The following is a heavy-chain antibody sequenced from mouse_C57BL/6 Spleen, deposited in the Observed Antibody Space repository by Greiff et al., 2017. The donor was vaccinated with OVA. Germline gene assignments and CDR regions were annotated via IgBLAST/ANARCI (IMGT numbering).Heavy chain of an antibody. J-gene: IGHJ2*01. CDR1: GYAFSSYW. CDR2: IYPGDGDT. Sequence: VQLQQSGAELVKPGASVKISCKASGYAFSSYWMNWVKQRPGKGLEWIGQIYPGDGDTNYNGKFKGKATLTADKSASTAYMQLSSLTSEDSAVYFCARGAYEGLYDYWGQGTTLTVSS. V-gene: IGHV1-80*01. D-gene: IGHD1-1*01. CDR3: ARGAYEGLYDY.